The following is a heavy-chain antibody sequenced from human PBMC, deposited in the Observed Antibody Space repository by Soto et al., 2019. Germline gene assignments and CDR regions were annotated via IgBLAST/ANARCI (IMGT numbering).Heavy chain of an antibody. D-gene: IGHD3-22*01. J-gene: IGHJ5*02. CDR3: ARSYYDSTGFAVDP. CDR1: GASVSNGY. V-gene: IGHV4-59*02. CDR2: MYFGGSF. Sequence: PSDTLSLTCNVSGASVSNGYWSWIGQPPGKGLEWIGFMYFGGSFNYNPSLTSRATISVETSKNQFSMKLTSVTASDTAVYYCARSYYDSTGFAVDPWGQGTLVTVSS.